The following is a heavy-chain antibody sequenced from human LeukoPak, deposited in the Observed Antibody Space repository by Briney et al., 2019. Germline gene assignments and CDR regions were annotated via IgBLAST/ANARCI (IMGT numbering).Heavy chain of an antibody. CDR1: GDSVSS. CDR3: ARSISGLGD. V-gene: IGHV6-1*01. J-gene: IGHJ4*02. D-gene: IGHD3-16*01. CDR2: TYYR. Sequence: SQTLSLTCAISGDSVSSRQSPSRGLEWLGRTYYRYYAVYVKGRITISADTSKNQFSLQLNSVTPEDTAVYYCARSISGLGDWGQGTLVTVPS.